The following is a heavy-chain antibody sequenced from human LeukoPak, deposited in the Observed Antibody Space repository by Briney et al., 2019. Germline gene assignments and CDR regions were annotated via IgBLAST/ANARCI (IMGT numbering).Heavy chain of an antibody. CDR3: TKDGRVASAINRPTYYYGMDV. D-gene: IGHD5-18*01. V-gene: IGHV3-21*01. Sequence: GGSLRLSCAASGFTLNNAWMSWVRQAPGKGLEWVPCISSRGSYIYYADSVKGRFTISRDNADNSLYLQMNSLRAEDTAVYYCTKDGRVASAINRPTYYYGMDVWGQGTTVIVSS. CDR2: ISSRGSYI. J-gene: IGHJ6*02. CDR1: GFTLNNAW.